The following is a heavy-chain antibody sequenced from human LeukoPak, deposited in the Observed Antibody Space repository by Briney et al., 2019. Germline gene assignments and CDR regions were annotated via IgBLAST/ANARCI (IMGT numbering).Heavy chain of an antibody. V-gene: IGHV3-48*03. J-gene: IGHJ4*02. Sequence: GGSLRLSCAASGFTFSSYEMNWVRQAPGKGLEWVSYISSSGSTIYYADSVKGRFTISRDNAKNSLYLQMNSLRAEDTAVYYCAGDGDNDYYDSSGYYPGYWGQGTLVTVSS. CDR1: GFTFSSYE. CDR3: AGDGDNDYYDSSGYYPGY. D-gene: IGHD3-22*01. CDR2: ISSSGSTI.